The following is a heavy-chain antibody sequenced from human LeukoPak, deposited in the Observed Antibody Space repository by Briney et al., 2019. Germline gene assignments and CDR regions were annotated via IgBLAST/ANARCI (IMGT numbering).Heavy chain of an antibody. J-gene: IGHJ4*02. CDR1: GFNFGSYA. Sequence: GGSLRLSCAASGFNFGSYAMNWVRQAPGKGLEWVSYISSSSSTIYYADSVKGRFTISRDNAKNSLYLQMNSLRAEDTAVYYCARMTPVELGAIGGGELDYWGQGTLVTVSS. V-gene: IGHV3-48*01. CDR3: ARMTPVELGAIGGGELDY. CDR2: ISSSSSTI. D-gene: IGHD1-26*01.